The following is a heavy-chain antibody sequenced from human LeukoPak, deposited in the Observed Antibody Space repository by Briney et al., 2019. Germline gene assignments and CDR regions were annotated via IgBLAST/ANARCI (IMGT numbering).Heavy chain of an antibody. D-gene: IGHD6-25*01. CDR1: GFTFTRYA. V-gene: IGHV3-23*01. CDR3: AREATSSSGWYIDY. J-gene: IGHJ4*02. Sequence: PGGSLRLSCAASGFTFTRYAMKWVRQAPGKGPEWVSTISGPGDNTYYADSVKGQFTISRDNSKNTVSLQMNSLRAGDTAVYYCAREATSSSGWYIDYWGQGTLVAVSS. CDR2: ISGPGDNT.